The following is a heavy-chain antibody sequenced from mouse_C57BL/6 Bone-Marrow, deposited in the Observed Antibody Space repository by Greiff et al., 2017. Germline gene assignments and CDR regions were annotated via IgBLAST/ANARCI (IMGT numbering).Heavy chain of an antibody. CDR3: ARGGPKGVFDY. CDR2: INPSSGYT. Sequence: QVQLQQSGAELARPGASVKMSCKASGYTFTSYTMHWVKQRPGQGLEWIGYINPSSGYTKYNQKFKDKATLTADKSSSTAYMQLSSLTSEDSAVXYCARGGPKGVFDYWGQGTTLTVSS. J-gene: IGHJ2*01. CDR1: GYTFTSYT. V-gene: IGHV1-4*01.